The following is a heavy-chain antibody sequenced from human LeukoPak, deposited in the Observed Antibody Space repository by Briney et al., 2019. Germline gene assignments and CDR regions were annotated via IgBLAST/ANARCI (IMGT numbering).Heavy chain of an antibody. CDR3: ARGRSWIQLWLRETFDY. CDR2: INHSGST. J-gene: IGHJ4*02. V-gene: IGHV4-34*01. CDR1: GGSFSGYY. D-gene: IGHD5-18*01. Sequence: PSETLSLTCAVYGGSFSGYYWSWIRQPPGKGLEWIGEINHSGSTNYNPSLKSRVTISVDTSKNQFSLKLSSVTAADTAVYYCARGRSWIQLWLRETFDYWGQGTLVTVSS.